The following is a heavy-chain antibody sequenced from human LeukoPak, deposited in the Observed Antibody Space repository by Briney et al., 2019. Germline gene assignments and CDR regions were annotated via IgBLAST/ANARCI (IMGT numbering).Heavy chain of an antibody. CDR2: INHSGST. V-gene: IGHV4-34*01. CDR3: ARPLFGQP. CDR1: GFTFSSYA. D-gene: IGHD3-10*01. Sequence: PGGSLRLSCAASGFTFSSYAMSWIRQPPGKGLEWIGEINHSGSTNYNPSLKSRVTISVDTSKNQFSLKLSSVTAADTAVYYCARPLFGQPWGQGTLVTVSS. J-gene: IGHJ4*02.